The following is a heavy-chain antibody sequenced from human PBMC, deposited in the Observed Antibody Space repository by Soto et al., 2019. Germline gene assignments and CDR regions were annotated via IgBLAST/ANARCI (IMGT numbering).Heavy chain of an antibody. CDR2: IYYSGRT. CDR3: ARGRGPRDGYNLNY. Sequence: PSETLSLTCTVSGDAIYIGGYYWSWIRQPPGKGLEWIGFIYYSGRTNYNPSLKSRVTISVDTSKVQISLNLSSVTAADTAVYYCARGRGPRDGYNLNYWGQGTLVTVSS. CDR1: GDAIYIGGYY. V-gene: IGHV4-61*08. D-gene: IGHD5-12*01. J-gene: IGHJ4*02.